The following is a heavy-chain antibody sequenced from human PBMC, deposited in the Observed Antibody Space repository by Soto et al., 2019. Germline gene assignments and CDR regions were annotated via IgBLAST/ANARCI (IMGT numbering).Heavy chain of an antibody. Sequence: QVQLVESGGGLVKPGGSLRLSCAASGFAFSDYYMSWIRQAPGKGREWVSYIVSSSSYTKYADSVKGRFTISRDNAKNSLYLEMNSLRADDTAVYYCARLRASTWYMGGYLDYWGLGTLVTVSS. D-gene: IGHD6-13*01. V-gene: IGHV3-11*06. CDR3: ARLRASTWYMGGYLDY. J-gene: IGHJ4*02. CDR1: GFAFSDYY. CDR2: IVSSSSYT.